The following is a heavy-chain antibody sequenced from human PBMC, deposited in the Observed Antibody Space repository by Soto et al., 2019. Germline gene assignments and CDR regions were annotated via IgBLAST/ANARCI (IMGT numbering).Heavy chain of an antibody. V-gene: IGHV3-53*04. Sequence: EVQLVESGGGLVQPGGSLRLSCAASGFTVSSNYMSWVRQAPGKGLEWVSVISSGGSAYYADSVKGRFTISRHNAKNTLYLQMNSLRAEDTAVPYCASGWRVDAFDIWGQGTMVTVSS. J-gene: IGHJ3*02. D-gene: IGHD3-3*01. CDR1: GFTVSSNY. CDR2: ISSGGSA. CDR3: ASGWRVDAFDI.